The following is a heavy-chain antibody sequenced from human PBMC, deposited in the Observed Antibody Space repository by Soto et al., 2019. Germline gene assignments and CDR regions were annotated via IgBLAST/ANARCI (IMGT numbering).Heavy chain of an antibody. CDR1: GGSISSSSYY. J-gene: IGHJ5*02. CDR3: ARQFGTIFPNWFDP. V-gene: IGHV4-39*01. CDR2: IYYSGST. D-gene: IGHD3-3*01. Sequence: SETLSLTCTVSGGSISSSSYYWGWIRQPPGKGLEWIGSIYYSGSTYYNPSLKSRVTISVDTSKNQFSLKLSSVTAADTAVYYCARQFGTIFPNWFDPWGQGTLVTVPS.